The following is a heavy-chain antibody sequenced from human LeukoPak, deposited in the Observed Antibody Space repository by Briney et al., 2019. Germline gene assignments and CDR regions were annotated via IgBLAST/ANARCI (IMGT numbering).Heavy chain of an antibody. D-gene: IGHD2/OR15-2a*01. V-gene: IGHV3-23*01. CDR1: GFTFSIYA. CDR2: ISDSGGST. Sequence: PGGSLRLSCAASGFTFSIYAMSWVRQAPGKGLEWVSGISDSGGSTFYAASVEGRFTITRDNSKNTLYLQMNSLRAEDTAVYYCAKGDSEYIRWWFDPWGQGTLVTVSS. J-gene: IGHJ5*02. CDR3: AKGDSEYIRWWFDP.